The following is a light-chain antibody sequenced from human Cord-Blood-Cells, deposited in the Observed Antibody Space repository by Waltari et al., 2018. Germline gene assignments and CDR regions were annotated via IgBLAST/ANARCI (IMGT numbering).Light chain of an antibody. J-gene: IGLJ3*02. V-gene: IGLV2-23*01. Sequence: QSALTQPASVSGSPGESITISCTGTSSEGGRNNLVFWYQQHPGKAPKLMIYEGSKRPSGVSNRFSGSKSGNTASLTISGLQAEDEADYYCCSYAGSSTWVFGGGTKLTVL. CDR3: CSYAGSSTWV. CDR2: EGS. CDR1: SSEGGRNNL.